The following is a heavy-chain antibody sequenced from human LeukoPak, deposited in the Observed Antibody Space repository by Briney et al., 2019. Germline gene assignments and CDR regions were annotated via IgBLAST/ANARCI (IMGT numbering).Heavy chain of an antibody. CDR1: GFTFSAYA. V-gene: IGHV3-23*01. D-gene: IGHD3-22*01. CDR3: ARVLRGHGSRGFDY. Sequence: PGGSLRLSCEASGFTFSAYAMTWVRQAPGKGLEWVSSIGSDDKPQYSESVKGRFAIFRDNSKNTLFLQLHNLRGEDTALYYGARVLRGHGSRGFDYWGQGTLVTVSS. J-gene: IGHJ4*02. CDR2: IGSDDKP.